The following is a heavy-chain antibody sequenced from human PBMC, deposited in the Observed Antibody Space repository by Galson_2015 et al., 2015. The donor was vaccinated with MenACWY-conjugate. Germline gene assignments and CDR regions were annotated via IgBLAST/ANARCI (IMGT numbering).Heavy chain of an antibody. V-gene: IGHV3-23*01. Sequence: SLRLSCAGSGFAFSGYAMTWVRQAPGKGLKWVSTINVSGGSTHYADFVRGRVTISRDNSRNTVYLPMNSLRVDDTAVYYCARHMGPSANSYWYGVDYRGRGTLVTVSS. CDR1: GFAFSGYA. D-gene: IGHD3-10*01. J-gene: IGHJ4*02. CDR3: ARHMGPSANSYWYGVDY. CDR2: INVSGGST.